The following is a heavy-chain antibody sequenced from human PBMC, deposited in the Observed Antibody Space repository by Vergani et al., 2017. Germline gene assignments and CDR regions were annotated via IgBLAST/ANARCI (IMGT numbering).Heavy chain of an antibody. CDR2: IIPILGIA. Sequence: QVQLVQSGAEVKKPGSSVKVSCKASGGTFSSYTISWVRQAPGQGLEWMGRIIPILGIANYAQKFQGRVTITADKSTSTAYMELSSLRSEDTAVYYCARVSGYCSSTSCSGWGDYYYGMDVWGQGTTVTVSS. V-gene: IGHV1-69*02. CDR1: GGTFSSYT. D-gene: IGHD2-2*01. CDR3: ARVSGYCSSTSCSGWGDYYYGMDV. J-gene: IGHJ6*02.